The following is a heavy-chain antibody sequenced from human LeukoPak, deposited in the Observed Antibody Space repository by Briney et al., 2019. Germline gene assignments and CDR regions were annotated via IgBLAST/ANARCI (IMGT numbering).Heavy chain of an antibody. V-gene: IGHV1-2*06. Sequence: AGSVKVSCQASGYTFTGYHMHWVRQAPGQGLEWMGRINPNSGDTNYAQKFQGRVTMTRDTSISTAYMELSRLRSDDTAVYYCARDYCSSTSCLFDYWGQGTLVTVSS. CDR2: INPNSGDT. D-gene: IGHD2-2*01. CDR1: GYTFTGYH. CDR3: ARDYCSSTSCLFDY. J-gene: IGHJ4*02.